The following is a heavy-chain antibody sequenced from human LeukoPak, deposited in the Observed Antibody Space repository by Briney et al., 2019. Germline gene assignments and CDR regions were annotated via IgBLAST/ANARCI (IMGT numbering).Heavy chain of an antibody. J-gene: IGHJ5*02. Sequence: LRLSCAASGFTLSDHYMDWIRQPPGKGLEWIGYIYYSGSTYYNPSLKSRVTISVDTSKNQFSLKLSSVTAADTAVYYCARERYYYDSSGYYGINWFDPWGQGTLVTVSS. CDR2: IYYSGST. V-gene: IGHV4-30-4*08. CDR1: GFTLSDHY. CDR3: ARERYYYDSSGYYGINWFDP. D-gene: IGHD3-22*01.